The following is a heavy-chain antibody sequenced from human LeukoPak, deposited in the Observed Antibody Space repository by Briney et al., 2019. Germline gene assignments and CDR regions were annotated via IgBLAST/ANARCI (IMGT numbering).Heavy chain of an antibody. J-gene: IGHJ5*02. D-gene: IGHD2-21*01. Sequence: AASVKVSCTASGSNFTGFYINWVRQTPGQGLEWMGRINFNRGVTNYGSKFRGRVTMTSDTSINTAYMGLSSLQSDDTAVYYCAGARPSAVVVITNWFDPWGRGTLVTVSS. CDR2: INFNRGVT. V-gene: IGHV1-2*06. CDR1: GSNFTGFY. CDR3: AGARPSAVVVITNWFDP.